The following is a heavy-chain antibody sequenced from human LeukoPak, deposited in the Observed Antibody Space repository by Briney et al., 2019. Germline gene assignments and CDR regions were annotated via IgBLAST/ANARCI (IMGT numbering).Heavy chain of an antibody. Sequence: PGGSPRLSCAASGFTFSDYSMNWVRQAPGKGLEWVSAISGSGGSTYYADSVKGRFTISRDNSKNTLYLQMNSLRAEDTAVYYCAKSLRAVAGAFDIWGQGTMVTVSS. CDR3: AKSLRAVAGAFDI. CDR2: ISGSGGST. D-gene: IGHD6-19*01. CDR1: GFTFSDYS. V-gene: IGHV3-23*01. J-gene: IGHJ3*02.